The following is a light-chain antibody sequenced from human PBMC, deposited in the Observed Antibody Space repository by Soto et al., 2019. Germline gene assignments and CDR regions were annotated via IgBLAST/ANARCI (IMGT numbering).Light chain of an antibody. CDR1: QSIGGF. Sequence: DIQMTQSPSSLSVSVGDRVTITCRASQSIGGFLNWYQQKLGQAPTLLIYAASSLQSGVPSRFSGSGSGTDFTLTISSLQPEDFATYYCQQSYSTPLTFGGGTKVEI. J-gene: IGKJ4*01. CDR3: QQSYSTPLT. CDR2: AAS. V-gene: IGKV1-39*01.